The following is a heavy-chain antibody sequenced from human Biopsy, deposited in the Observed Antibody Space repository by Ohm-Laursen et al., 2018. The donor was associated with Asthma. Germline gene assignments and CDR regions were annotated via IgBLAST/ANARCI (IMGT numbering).Heavy chain of an antibody. V-gene: IGHV4-59*01. Sequence: SQTLSLTCSVSGVSMKTYYWSWIRQFPGKGLEWIGYVYSTGSTMYNPSLKSRVTISVDTSINQVSLKLSSVTAADTAVYYCARATSTWSQSGPHYFDHWGQGALVTVSS. CDR2: VYSTGST. CDR3: ARATSTWSQSGPHYFDH. J-gene: IGHJ4*02. D-gene: IGHD6-13*01. CDR1: GVSMKTYY.